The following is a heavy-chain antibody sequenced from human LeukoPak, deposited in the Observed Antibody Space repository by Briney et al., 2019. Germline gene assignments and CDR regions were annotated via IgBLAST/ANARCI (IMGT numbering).Heavy chain of an antibody. Sequence: PGGSLRLSCAASGFTFSSYAMSWVRQAPGKGLEWVANIKQDGSDENYVDSVKGRFTISRDNGKNSLYLQMNSLRAEDTAVYYCARGGSDSDYWGQGTLVTVSS. V-gene: IGHV3-7*04. CDR3: ARGGSDSDY. J-gene: IGHJ4*02. CDR2: IKQDGSDE. CDR1: GFTFSSYA. D-gene: IGHD6-6*01.